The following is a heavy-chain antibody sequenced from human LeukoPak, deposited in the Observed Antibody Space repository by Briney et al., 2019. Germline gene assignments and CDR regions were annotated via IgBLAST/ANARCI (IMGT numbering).Heavy chain of an antibody. V-gene: IGHV4-39*07. CDR1: GDSIRGRTYS. J-gene: IGHJ6*03. CDR3: AGIAARFPYYYYYMDV. D-gene: IGHD6-6*01. CDR2: IYSDGST. Sequence: PSETLSLTCTVSGDSIRGRTYSWGWIRQPPGKGLEWIGSIYSDGSTYSNPSSDPSLNSRVTISVDKSKNQFSLKVKSVTAADTAIYYCAGIAARFPYYYYYMDVWGKGTTVTVSS.